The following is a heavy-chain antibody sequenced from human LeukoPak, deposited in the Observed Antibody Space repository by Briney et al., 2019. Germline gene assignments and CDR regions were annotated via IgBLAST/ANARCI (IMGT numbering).Heavy chain of an antibody. CDR3: ARGGRIAAAGDYYYYYMDV. Sequence: SETLSLTCTVSGGSISSYYWSWIRQPPGKGLEWIGYIYYSGSTNYNPSLKSRVTISVDTSKNQFSLKLSSVTAADTAVYYCARGGRIAAAGDYYYYYMDVWGKGTTVTISS. J-gene: IGHJ6*03. V-gene: IGHV4-59*01. CDR2: IYYSGST. CDR1: GGSISSYY. D-gene: IGHD6-13*01.